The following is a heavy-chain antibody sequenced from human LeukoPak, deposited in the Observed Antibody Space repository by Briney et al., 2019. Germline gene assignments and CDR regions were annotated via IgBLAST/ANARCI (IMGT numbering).Heavy chain of an antibody. V-gene: IGHV3-23*01. Sequence: GGSLRLSCAASGFTFSSYAMNWVRQAPGKGLEWVSACGTDGDTYYADPVGGRFTISGDNAKHTVYLQMGSLRAEDTAVYYCAQTTPGTHPFAFWGQGNLVTVSP. J-gene: IGHJ4*02. CDR2: CGTDGDT. CDR3: AQTTPGTHPFAF. CDR1: GFTFSSYA. D-gene: IGHD1-1*01.